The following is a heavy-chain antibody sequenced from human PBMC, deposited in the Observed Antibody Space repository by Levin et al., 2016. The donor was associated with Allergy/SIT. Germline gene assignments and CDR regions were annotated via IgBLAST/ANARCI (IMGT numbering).Heavy chain of an antibody. V-gene: IGHV3-23*01. J-gene: IGHJ4*02. D-gene: IGHD2-15*01. CDR3: AADSLTSGIAHRLAY. Sequence: GESLKISCVASGFTFSGCGMTWVRQTPGKGLEWVSSIAASDTSTYYSKSVSGRFTTTRDNSQNTLYLDMQSLRAEDTGVYFCAADSLTSGIAHRLAYWGQGAHVIVSS. CDR2: IAASDTST. CDR1: GFTFSGCG.